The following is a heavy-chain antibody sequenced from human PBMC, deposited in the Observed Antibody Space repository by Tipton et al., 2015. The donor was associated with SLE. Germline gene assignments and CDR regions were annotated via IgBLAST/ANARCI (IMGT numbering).Heavy chain of an antibody. V-gene: IGHV4-31*11. Sequence: TLSLTCAVSGGFISSGGYYWSWIRQHPGKGLEWIGYIYNTVNTYYNPSLTSRVTISDDTSKNQFSLTLSSVTAADTAIYYCARFGRSAAMDWFDRWGQGTLVTVSS. J-gene: IGHJ5*02. CDR1: GGFISSGGYY. CDR2: IYNTVNT. CDR3: ARFGRSAAMDWFDR. D-gene: IGHD2-2*01.